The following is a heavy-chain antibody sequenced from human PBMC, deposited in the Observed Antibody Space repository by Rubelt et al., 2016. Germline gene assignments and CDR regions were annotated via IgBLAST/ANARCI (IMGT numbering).Heavy chain of an antibody. CDR3: ARDREAVAGRGGDAFDI. Sequence: GKGLEWVAVISYDGNIENYADSVRGRFTISRDQSKNTLYLQMNSLRAEDTAVYYCARDREAVAGRGGDAFDIWGQGTKVTVSS. CDR2: ISYDGNIE. V-gene: IGHV3-30*04. D-gene: IGHD6-19*01. J-gene: IGHJ3*02.